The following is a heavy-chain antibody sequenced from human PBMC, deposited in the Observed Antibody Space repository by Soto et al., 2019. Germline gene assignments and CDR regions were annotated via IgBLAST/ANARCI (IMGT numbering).Heavy chain of an antibody. V-gene: IGHV3-48*01. Sequence: GGSLRLSCAASGFTFSSYSMNWVRQAPGKGLEWVSYISSSSSTIYYADSVKGRFTISRGNAKNSLYLQMNSLRAEDTAVYYCARSGDSTGYSSSWSPVDDAFDIWGQGTMVTVSS. CDR3: ARSGDSTGYSSSWSPVDDAFDI. CDR1: GFTFSSYS. D-gene: IGHD6-13*01. CDR2: ISSSSSTI. J-gene: IGHJ3*02.